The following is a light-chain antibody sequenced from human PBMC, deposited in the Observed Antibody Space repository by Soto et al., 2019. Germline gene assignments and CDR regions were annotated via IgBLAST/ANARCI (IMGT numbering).Light chain of an antibody. CDR3: CSYADSYTLV. CDR2: DVS. Sequence: QSALTQPRSVSGSPGQSVTISCTGTSSDVGGYNYVSWYQQHPGKAPKLMIYDVSKRPSGVPDRFPGSKSGNTASLTISGLQAEDEADYYCCSYADSYTLVFGGGTKLTVL. J-gene: IGLJ2*01. V-gene: IGLV2-11*01. CDR1: SSDVGGYNY.